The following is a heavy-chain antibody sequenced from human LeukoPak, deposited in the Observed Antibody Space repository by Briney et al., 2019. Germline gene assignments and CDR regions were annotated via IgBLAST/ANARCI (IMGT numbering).Heavy chain of an antibody. Sequence: PGRSLRLSCAASGFTFDDYAMHWVRQAPGKGLEWVSGISWNSGSIGYADSVKGRFTISRDNAKNSLYLQMNSLRAEDTAVYYCARELSLMVRGVIMASDGMDVWGKGTTVTVSS. CDR3: ARELSLMVRGVIMASDGMDV. V-gene: IGHV3-9*01. CDR2: ISWNSGSI. CDR1: GFTFDDYA. D-gene: IGHD3-10*01. J-gene: IGHJ6*04.